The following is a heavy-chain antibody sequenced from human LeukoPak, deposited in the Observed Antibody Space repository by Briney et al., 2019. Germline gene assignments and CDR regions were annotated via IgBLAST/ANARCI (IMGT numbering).Heavy chain of an antibody. CDR2: IKQDGSEK. CDR3: VRDLDY. Sequence: GGSLRLSCAASGFTFSSYWMSWVCQAPGKGLEWVANIKQDGSEKYYVDSVKGRFTISRDNAKNSLFLQLNSLRAEDMAVYYCVRDLDYWGQGTLVTVSS. V-gene: IGHV3-7*01. CDR1: GFTFSSYW. J-gene: IGHJ4*02.